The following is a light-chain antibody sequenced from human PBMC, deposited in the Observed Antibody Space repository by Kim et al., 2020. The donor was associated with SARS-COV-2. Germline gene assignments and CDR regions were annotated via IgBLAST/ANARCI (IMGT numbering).Light chain of an antibody. Sequence: ATINCKSSQSVLYSSNNKNYLAWYQQKPGQPPKLLIYWASTRESGVPDRFSGSGSGTDFTLTISSLQAEYVAVYYCQQYYSTPPYTFGQGTKLEI. CDR3: QQYYSTPPYT. J-gene: IGKJ2*01. CDR1: QSVLYSSNNKNY. CDR2: WAS. V-gene: IGKV4-1*01.